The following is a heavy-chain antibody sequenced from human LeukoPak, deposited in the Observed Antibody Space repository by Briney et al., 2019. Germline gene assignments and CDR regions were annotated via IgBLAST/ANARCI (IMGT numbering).Heavy chain of an antibody. CDR3: TRLASWGSGY. D-gene: IGHD3-16*01. CDR1: GFTFSGST. V-gene: IGHV3-73*01. J-gene: IGHJ4*02. Sequence: GGSLRLSCAASGFTFSGSTIHWVRQASGKGREWVGRIRSRANNYATVYSASVKGRFTISRDDSKNTAYLQMNSLKSEDTTIYYCTRLASWGSGYWGQGTRVTVSS. CDR2: IRSRANNYAT.